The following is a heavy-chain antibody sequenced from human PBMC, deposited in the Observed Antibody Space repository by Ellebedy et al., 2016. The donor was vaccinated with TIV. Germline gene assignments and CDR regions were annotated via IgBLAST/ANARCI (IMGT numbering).Heavy chain of an antibody. V-gene: IGHV3-15*01. D-gene: IGHD6-19*01. CDR1: GLSFNSAW. J-gene: IGHJ4*02. CDR2: IKSKTDGGTA. Sequence: PGGSLRLSCDVSGLSFNSAWMSWVRPATGKGLEWVGRIKSKTDGGTADHAAAVKGRFTISRDDSKNALYLQMNSLKIDDTAVYYCITEDYSSALYNIYWGQGTLVTVSS. CDR3: ITEDYSSALYNIY.